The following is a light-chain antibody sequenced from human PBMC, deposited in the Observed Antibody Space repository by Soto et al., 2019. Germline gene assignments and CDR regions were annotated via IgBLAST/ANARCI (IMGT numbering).Light chain of an antibody. V-gene: IGKV3-20*01. CDR1: QYIGST. Sequence: EIVLTQSPATLSVSPGDRATLSCRASQYIGSTIAWYQQRSGQAPRLLIHGASSRAAGIPDRFSGSGSGTDFTLTINRLEPEDFAVYYCHHYDNSPPFPFGPGTTVDF. CDR2: GAS. CDR3: HHYDNSPPFP. J-gene: IGKJ3*01.